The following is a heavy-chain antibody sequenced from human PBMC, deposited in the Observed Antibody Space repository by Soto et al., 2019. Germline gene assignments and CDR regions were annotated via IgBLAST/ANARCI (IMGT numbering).Heavy chain of an antibody. CDR3: ARDRGSSGYYYYFDY. J-gene: IGHJ4*02. CDR1: GDSVSSGIYY. V-gene: IGHV4-61*01. Sequence: QVQLQESGPGLVKPSETLSLTCTVSGDSVSSGIYYWSWIRQPPGQGLEWIGYVYYTGSTNYNPSLQSRVTISIDTSKNQFSLRLRSVTAADTAMYYCARDRGSSGYYYYFDYWGQGTLVTVSS. D-gene: IGHD3-22*01. CDR2: VYYTGST.